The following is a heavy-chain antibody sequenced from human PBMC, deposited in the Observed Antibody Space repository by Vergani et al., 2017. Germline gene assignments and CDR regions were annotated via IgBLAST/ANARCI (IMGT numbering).Heavy chain of an antibody. Sequence: QVQLQESGPGLVKPSQTLSLTCTVSGGSISSGGYYWSWIRQPPGKGLEWIGEINHSGSTNYNPSLKSRVTISVDTSKNQFSLKLSSVTAADTAVYYCARLPRPTGYSYGYGFYYGMDVWGQGTTVTVSS. CDR2: INHSGST. CDR1: GGSISSGGYY. J-gene: IGHJ6*02. D-gene: IGHD5-18*01. V-gene: IGHV4-31*03. CDR3: ARLPRPTGYSYGYGFYYGMDV.